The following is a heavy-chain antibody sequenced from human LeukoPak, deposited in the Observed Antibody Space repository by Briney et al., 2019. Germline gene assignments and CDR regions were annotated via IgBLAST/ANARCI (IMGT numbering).Heavy chain of an antibody. D-gene: IGHD3-22*01. J-gene: IGHJ2*01. CDR2: IYYSGAT. Sequence: SETLSLTCTVSGGSISSYYWSWIRQPPGKGLEWIGYIYYSGATNYNPSLKSQVTISIDTSKSQFSLKLISVTAADTAVYYCTRDYYDSSGSYYYWYFDLWGRGTLVTVSS. V-gene: IGHV4-59*01. CDR3: TRDYYDSSGSYYYWYFDL. CDR1: GGSISSYY.